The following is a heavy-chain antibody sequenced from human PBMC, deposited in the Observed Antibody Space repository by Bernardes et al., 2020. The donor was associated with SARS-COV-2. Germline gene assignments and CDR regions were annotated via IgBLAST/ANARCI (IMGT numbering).Heavy chain of an antibody. CDR2: LYNSGNT. V-gene: IGHV4-59*08. CDR1: GGSIGSYY. J-gene: IGHJ5*02. Sequence: SETLSPTCTVSGGSIGSYYWSLVRQPPGKGLEVIGYLYNSGNTNYNPSLKSRVTISVDTSRNQFSLKLFSVTAADTAVYYCARHVSRYNGFDPWGQGILVTVSS. CDR3: ARHVSRYNGFDP.